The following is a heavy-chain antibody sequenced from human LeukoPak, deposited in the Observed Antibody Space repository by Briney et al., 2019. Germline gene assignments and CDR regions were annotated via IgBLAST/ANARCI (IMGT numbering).Heavy chain of an antibody. Sequence: GGSLRLSCAASGFTFSDNYMSWIRQAPGKGLEWVASVKPDGSESWYVDSVKGRFTISRDNSKNSLYLQLTSLRAEDTALYYCARDRGRNSFDNWGQGTLVSVSS. V-gene: IGHV3-7*01. J-gene: IGHJ4*02. CDR3: ARDRGRNSFDN. CDR1: GFTFSDNY. CDR2: VKPDGSES. D-gene: IGHD1-14*01.